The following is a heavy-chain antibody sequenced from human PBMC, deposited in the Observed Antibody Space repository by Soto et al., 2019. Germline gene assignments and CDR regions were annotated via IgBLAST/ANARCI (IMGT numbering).Heavy chain of an antibody. D-gene: IGHD3-22*01. CDR2: IVPLFGKA. V-gene: IGHV1-69*13. CDR1: GGTFSRSA. Sequence: SVKVSCKASGGTFSRSAINWVRQAPGQGLEWMGGIVPLFGKANYAQKFQGRVTITADESTSTGYMELRSLTSEDTAVYYCARDGTVYDSSAYYYVHWGQGTLVTVSS. J-gene: IGHJ4*02. CDR3: ARDGTVYDSSAYYYVH.